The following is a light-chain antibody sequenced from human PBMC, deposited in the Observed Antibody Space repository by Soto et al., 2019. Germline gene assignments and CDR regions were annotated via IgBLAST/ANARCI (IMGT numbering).Light chain of an antibody. V-gene: IGLV2-8*01. CDR3: SSYAGSNKYVV. Sequence: QSALTQPPSASGSPGQSVTISCTGTSSDVGGYNYVSWYQQHPGKAPKLMIYEDTKRPSGVPDRFSGSKSGNTASLTVSGLQAEDEADYYCSSYAGSNKYVVFGGGTKLTVL. CDR1: SSDVGGYNY. CDR2: EDT. J-gene: IGLJ2*01.